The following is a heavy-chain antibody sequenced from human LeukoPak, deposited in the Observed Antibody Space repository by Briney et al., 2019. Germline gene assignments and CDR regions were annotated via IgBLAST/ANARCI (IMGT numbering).Heavy chain of an antibody. CDR3: ARAPSIRFLTPYFDY. J-gene: IGHJ4*02. Sequence: ASVKVSCKASGGTFSSHAISWVRQAPGQGLEWMGGIIPIFGSANYAQKFQGRVTITADESASTAYMDLSSLRSEDTAVYYCARAPSIRFLTPYFDYRGQGTLVTVSS. V-gene: IGHV1-69*13. CDR2: IIPIFGSA. D-gene: IGHD3-3*01. CDR1: GGTFSSHA.